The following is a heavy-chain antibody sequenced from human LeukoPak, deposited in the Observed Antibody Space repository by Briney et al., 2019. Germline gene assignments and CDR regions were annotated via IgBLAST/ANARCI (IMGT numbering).Heavy chain of an antibody. J-gene: IGHJ4*02. CDR3: AKDDRIQTRRYSYNY. D-gene: IGHD5-18*01. CDR2: ISGSGGST. Sequence: GGSLRLSCTASGFTFGDYAMSWFRQAPGKGLEWVSAISGSGGSTYYADSVKGRFTISRDNSMNTLYLQMNSLRAEDTAVYYCAKDDRIQTRRYSYNYWGQGTLVTVSS. CDR1: GFTFGDYA. V-gene: IGHV3-23*01.